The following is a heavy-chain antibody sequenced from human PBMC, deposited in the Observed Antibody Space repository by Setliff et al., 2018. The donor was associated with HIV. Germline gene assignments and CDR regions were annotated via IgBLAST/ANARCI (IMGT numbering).Heavy chain of an antibody. CDR3: ARAISAAGIAPFDF. D-gene: IGHD6-13*01. Sequence: TLSLTCTVSGVSISSHYWSWIRQPPGKGLEWIGYIYNSGRTNYNPSLTSRVTISVDTSKNQFSLKLSSVTAADTAVYYCARAISAAGIAPFDFWGQGTLVTVSS. J-gene: IGHJ4*02. CDR2: IYNSGRT. CDR1: GVSISSHY. V-gene: IGHV4-59*11.